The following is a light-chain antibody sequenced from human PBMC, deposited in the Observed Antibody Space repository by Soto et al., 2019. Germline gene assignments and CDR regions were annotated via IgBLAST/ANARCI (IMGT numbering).Light chain of an antibody. CDR3: TSYAGSYTWV. V-gene: IGLV2-8*01. Sequence: QSALTQPPSASGSPGQSVTISCTGTSSDIGGYKYVSWYQQHTGKAPKLLIYEVSKRPSGVPDRFSGSKSGNTASLTVSGLQAADEADYYCTSYAGSYTWVFGGGTKLTVL. CDR2: EVS. CDR1: SSDIGGYKY. J-gene: IGLJ3*02.